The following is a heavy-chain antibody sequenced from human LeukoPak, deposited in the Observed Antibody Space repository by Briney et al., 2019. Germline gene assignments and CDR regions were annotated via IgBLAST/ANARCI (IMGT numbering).Heavy chain of an antibody. CDR3: ARDPIVGETNWFDP. D-gene: IGHD2-15*01. V-gene: IGHV1-8*02. Sequence: VASVKVSCKASGGTFSSYAISWVRQAPGQGLEWMGWMNPNSGNTGYAQKFQGRVTMTRNTSISTAYMGLSSLRSEDTAVYYCARDPIVGETNWFDPWGQGTLVTVSS. J-gene: IGHJ5*02. CDR2: MNPNSGNT. CDR1: GGTFSSYA.